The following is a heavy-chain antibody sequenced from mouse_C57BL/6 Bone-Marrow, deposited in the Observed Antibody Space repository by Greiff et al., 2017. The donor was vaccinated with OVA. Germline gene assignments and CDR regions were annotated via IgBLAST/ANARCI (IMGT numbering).Heavy chain of an antibody. D-gene: IGHD2-4*01. J-gene: IGHJ4*01. CDR3: ALKQGIYYDYDGYAMDY. Sequence: QVQLQQSGAELARPGASVKLSCKASGYTFTSYGISWVKQRTGQGLEWIGEIYHRSGNTYYNEKFKGKATLTADKSSSTAYMELRSLTSEDSAVYFCALKQGIYYDYDGYAMDYWGQGTSVTVSS. CDR1: GYTFTSYG. CDR2: IYHRSGNT. V-gene: IGHV1-81*01.